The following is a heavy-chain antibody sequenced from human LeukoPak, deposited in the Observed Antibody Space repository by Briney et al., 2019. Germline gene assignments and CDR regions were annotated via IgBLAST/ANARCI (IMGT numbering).Heavy chain of an antibody. CDR2: IYYSGST. Sequence: SETLSLTCTVSGGSISSSSYYWGWIRQPPGKGLEWIGSIYYSGSTYYNPSLKSRVTISVDTSKNQFSLKLSSVTAADTAVYYCARDPVSAAAGPSANWFDPWGQGTLVTVSS. CDR3: ARDPVSAAAGPSANWFDP. J-gene: IGHJ5*02. CDR1: GGSISSSSYY. D-gene: IGHD6-13*01. V-gene: IGHV4-39*07.